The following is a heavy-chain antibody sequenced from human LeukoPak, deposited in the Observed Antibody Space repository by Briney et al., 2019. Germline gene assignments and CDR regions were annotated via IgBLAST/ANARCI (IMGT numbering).Heavy chain of an antibody. Sequence: GGSLRLSCAASGFTFNFYWMSWVRQAPGKGLEWVANIKHDGSEKHYMGSLKGRFTISRDNAKNSLYLQMNSLRAEDTAVYYCARVGVSYDSSGYEDYWGQGTLVTVSS. CDR2: IKHDGSEK. J-gene: IGHJ4*02. CDR1: GFTFNFYW. D-gene: IGHD3-22*01. V-gene: IGHV3-7*01. CDR3: ARVGVSYDSSGYEDY.